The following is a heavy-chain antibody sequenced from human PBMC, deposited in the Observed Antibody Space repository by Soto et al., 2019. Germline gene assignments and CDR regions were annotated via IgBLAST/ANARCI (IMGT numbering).Heavy chain of an antibody. CDR1: GGSISSYY. J-gene: IGHJ6*03. D-gene: IGHD2-8*01. CDR3: ARVRRYCTNGVCSPREGYYYYYYIDV. V-gene: IGHV4-59*01. Sequence: SETLSLTCTVSGGSISSYYWSWIRQPPGKGLEWIGYIYYSGSTNYNPSLKSRVTISVDTSKNQFSLKLSSVTAADTAVYYCARVRRYCTNGVCSPREGYYYYYYIDVWGKGTTVTVSS. CDR2: IYYSGST.